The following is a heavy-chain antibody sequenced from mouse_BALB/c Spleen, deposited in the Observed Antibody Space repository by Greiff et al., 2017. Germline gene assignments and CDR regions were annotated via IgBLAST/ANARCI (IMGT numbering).Heavy chain of an antibody. J-gene: IGHJ3*01. CDR3: TRDY. CDR1: GFTFSSYT. V-gene: IGHV5-6-4*01. Sequence: EVKLMESGGGLVKPGGSLKLSCAASGFTFSSYTMSWVRQTPEKRLEWVATISSGGSYTYYPDSVKGRFTISRDNAKNTLYLQMSSLKSEDTAMYYCTRDYWGQGTLVTVSA. CDR2: ISSGGSYT.